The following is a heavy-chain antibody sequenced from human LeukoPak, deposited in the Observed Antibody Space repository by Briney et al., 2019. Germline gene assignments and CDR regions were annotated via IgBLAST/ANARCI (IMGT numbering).Heavy chain of an antibody. D-gene: IGHD3-22*01. Sequence: GGSLRLSCAAPGFTFSSYWMNWARQAPGKGLEWVASINHNGNVNYYVDSVKGRFTISRDNAKNSLYLQMNSLRAEDTALYYCAREVSEGFDFWGQGTLVTVSS. CDR2: INHNGNVN. CDR3: AREVSEGFDF. J-gene: IGHJ4*02. CDR1: GFTFSSYW. V-gene: IGHV3-7*01.